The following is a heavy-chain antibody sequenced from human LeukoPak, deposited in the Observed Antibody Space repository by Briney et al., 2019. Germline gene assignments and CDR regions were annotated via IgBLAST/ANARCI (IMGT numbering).Heavy chain of an antibody. CDR2: ISYDGSNK. CDR3: ARKYSSSWYYLGY. Sequence: GGSLRHSCAASGFTFSSYGMHWVRQAPGKGLEWVAVISYDGSNKYYADSVKGRFSISRDNSKNTLYLQINSLRAEDTAVYYCARKYSSSWYYLGYCGQGTLVTVSS. D-gene: IGHD6-13*01. CDR1: GFTFSSYG. J-gene: IGHJ4*02. V-gene: IGHV3-30*03.